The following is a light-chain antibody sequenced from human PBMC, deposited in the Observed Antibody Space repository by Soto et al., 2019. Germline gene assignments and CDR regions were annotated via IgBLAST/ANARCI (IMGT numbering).Light chain of an antibody. CDR2: AAS. V-gene: IGKV1-9*01. J-gene: IGKJ3*01. CDR3: QQLNSYPPLFT. Sequence: DIQLTQSPSFLSASVGDRVTITCRASQGISSYLAWYQQKPGKAPNLLIYAASTLQSGVPSRFSGSRSGTEFTLTISSLQPEDFATYYCQQLNSYPPLFTFGPGTKVDIK. CDR1: QGISSY.